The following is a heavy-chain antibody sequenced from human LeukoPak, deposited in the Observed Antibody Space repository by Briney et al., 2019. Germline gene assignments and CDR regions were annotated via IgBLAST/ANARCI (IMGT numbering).Heavy chain of an antibody. J-gene: IGHJ4*02. CDR1: GFTFSSYW. CDR2: IKGDGTST. CDR3: ASGTASYY. Sequence: GGSLRLSCAASGFTFSSYWMHWVREVPGKGLVWVSRIKGDGTSTSYADSVKGRFTISRDNAKNTLYLQMNSLRAEDTAVYYCASGTASYYWGQGTLVTVSS. V-gene: IGHV3-74*01.